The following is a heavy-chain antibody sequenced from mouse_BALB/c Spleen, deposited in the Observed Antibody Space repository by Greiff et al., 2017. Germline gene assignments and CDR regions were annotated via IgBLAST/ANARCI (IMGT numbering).Heavy chain of an antibody. D-gene: IGHD1-2*01. Sequence: QVQLQQSGAELVKPGASVKLSCKASGYTFTSYYMYWVKQRPGQGLEWIGEINPSNGGTNFNEKFKSKATLTVDKSSSTAYMQLSSLTSEDSAVYYCTHITTATVYWGQGTTLTVSS. J-gene: IGHJ2*01. CDR1: GYTFTSYY. CDR2: INPSNGGT. V-gene: IGHV1S81*02. CDR3: THITTATVY.